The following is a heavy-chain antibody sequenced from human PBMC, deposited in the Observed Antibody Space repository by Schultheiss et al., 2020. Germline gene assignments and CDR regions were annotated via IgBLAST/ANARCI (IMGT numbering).Heavy chain of an antibody. CDR2: LYYGGST. D-gene: IGHD6-13*01. CDR1: GYSISIGYF. J-gene: IGHJ6*02. Sequence: SETLSLTCAVSGYSISIGYFWGWIRQSPGEGLEWIGSLYYGGSTYYNPSLKSRVTISVDTSKNQFSLKLSSVTAADTAVYYCARGRDGSRDYYYGMDVWGQGTTVTVSS. CDR3: ARGRDGSRDYYYGMDV. V-gene: IGHV4-38-2*01.